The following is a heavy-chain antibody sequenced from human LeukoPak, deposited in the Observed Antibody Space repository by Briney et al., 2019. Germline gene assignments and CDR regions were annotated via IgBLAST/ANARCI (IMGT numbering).Heavy chain of an antibody. CDR1: GFTFCIYS. D-gene: IGHD3-3*01. J-gene: IGHJ4*02. CDR3: ARGLEVGGRVGNYTGQYFDY. CDR2: ISSSSSYI. Sequence: GSLRLSSAASGFTFCIYSMNWVRHAPGKGLEWGSSISSSSSYIYYAHPVKVRLTISRDNAKNTLHLKMNTLTAQDTPVHHCARGLEVGGRVGNYTGQYFDYWGQGSLVTVYS. V-gene: IGHV3-21*04.